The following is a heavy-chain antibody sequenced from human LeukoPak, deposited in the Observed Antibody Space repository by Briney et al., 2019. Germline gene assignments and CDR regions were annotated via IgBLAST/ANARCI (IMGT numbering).Heavy chain of an antibody. Sequence: GGSLRLSCAPSGFTFDDYGMSWVRQAPGKGLEWVSGINWNGGSTVYADSVKGRFTISRDNAKNSLYLQMNSLRAEDTALYYCARADSTGYFLGHFDYWGQGTLVTVSS. J-gene: IGHJ4*02. CDR2: INWNGGST. V-gene: IGHV3-20*04. CDR3: ARADSTGYFLGHFDY. CDR1: GFTFDDYG. D-gene: IGHD3-22*01.